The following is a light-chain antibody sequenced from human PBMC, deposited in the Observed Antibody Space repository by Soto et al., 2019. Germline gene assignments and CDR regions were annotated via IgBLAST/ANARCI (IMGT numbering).Light chain of an antibody. V-gene: IGKV3-15*01. Sequence: KVMTQSPATLSVSPGERATLSCRAGQTISSNVAWYQQRPGQAPRLLIYRASTRATGVPARFSGSGSGTEFTLIISSLQPEDFAVYYCQQYKNWPLTFGGGTKVDTK. CDR2: RAS. J-gene: IGKJ4*01. CDR1: QTISSN. CDR3: QQYKNWPLT.